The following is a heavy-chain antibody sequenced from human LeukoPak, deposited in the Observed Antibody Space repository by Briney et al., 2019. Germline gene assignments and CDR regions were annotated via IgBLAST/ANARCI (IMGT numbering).Heavy chain of an antibody. V-gene: IGHV4-34*01. CDR2: INHSGST. D-gene: IGHD3-16*01. J-gene: IGHJ6*02. CDR3: ARGLGRYYYYGMDV. CDR1: GGSFSGYY. Sequence: SETLSLTCAVYGGSFSGYYWSWLRQPPGKGLEWLGEINHSGSTNYNPSLKSRVTISVDTSKNQFSLKLSSVTAADTAVYYCARGLGRYYYYGMDVWGQGTTVTVSS.